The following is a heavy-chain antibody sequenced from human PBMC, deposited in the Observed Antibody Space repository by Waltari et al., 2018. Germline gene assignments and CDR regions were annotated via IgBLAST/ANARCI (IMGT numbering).Heavy chain of an antibody. V-gene: IGHV4-38-2*01. D-gene: IGHD3-16*01. CDR1: GYSISRGYY. Sequence: QVQLQESGPGLVKPSETLSLTCAVSGYSISRGYYWGWIRQPPGKGLEWIGSIYHSGSTYYNPSLKSRVTISVDTSKNQCSLKLSSVTATDTAVYYCASGEYYDYIWGSYNFDYWGQGTLVTVSS. CDR3: ASGEYYDYIWGSYNFDY. J-gene: IGHJ4*02. CDR2: IYHSGST.